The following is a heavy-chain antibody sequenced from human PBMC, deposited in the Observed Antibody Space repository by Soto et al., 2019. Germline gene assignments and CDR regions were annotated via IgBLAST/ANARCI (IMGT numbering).Heavy chain of an antibody. CDR2: INPNVGST. V-gene: IGHV1-46*01. Sequence: QVQLVQSVAKVKKPGASVKVSCKASGYIFIHYYIPWVRQAPGQGREWTAIINPNVGSTNYAQKFQGRGTVTSDTSTSTVSIELNSMGSDDTAVYFCARSLLQGDFWGQGTMVTGSS. J-gene: IGHJ3*01. CDR3: ARSLLQGDF. CDR1: GYIFIHYY.